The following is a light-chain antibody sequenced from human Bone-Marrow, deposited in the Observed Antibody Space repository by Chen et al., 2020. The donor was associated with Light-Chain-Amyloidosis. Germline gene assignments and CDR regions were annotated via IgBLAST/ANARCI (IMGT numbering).Light chain of an antibody. CDR2: DAS. V-gene: IGLV3-21*02. CDR3: QVWDRSSDRPV. CDR1: NIGSTS. J-gene: IGLJ3*02. Sequence: SYVLTQPSSVSVAPGQTATIACGGNNIGSTSVHWYQQTPGQAPLLVVYDASDRPSGIPERLSGSNSGTTATLTIGRVEAGDEADYYCQVWDRSSDRPVFGGGTKLTVL.